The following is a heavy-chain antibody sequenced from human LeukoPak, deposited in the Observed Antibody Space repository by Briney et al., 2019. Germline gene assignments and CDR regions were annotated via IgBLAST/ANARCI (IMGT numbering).Heavy chain of an antibody. CDR3: ARSLGRFGEMYDAFDI. CDR2: IGAYNGKT. Sequence: GASVKVSCKASGYTFSNYGIGWVRQAPGQGLEWMGWIGAYNGKTNYAQKLQDRVTMTRDTSTSTAYTELRSLRSDDTAVYYCARSLGRFGEMYDAFDIWGQGTMVTLSS. V-gene: IGHV1-18*01. J-gene: IGHJ3*02. CDR1: GYTFSNYG. D-gene: IGHD3-10*01.